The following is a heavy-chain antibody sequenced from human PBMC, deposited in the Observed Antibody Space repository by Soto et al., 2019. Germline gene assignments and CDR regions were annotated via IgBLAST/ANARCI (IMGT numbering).Heavy chain of an antibody. CDR3: ARDSGEYCSSTSCYWYWFDP. CDR2: ISSSSSYI. J-gene: IGHJ5*02. CDR1: GFTFSSYS. Sequence: GESLKISCAASGFTFSSYSMNWVRQAPGKGLEWVSSISSSSSYIYYADSVKGRFTISRDNAKNSLYLQMNSLRAEDTAVYYCARDSGEYCSSTSCYWYWFDPWGQGTLVTVSS. D-gene: IGHD2-2*01. V-gene: IGHV3-21*01.